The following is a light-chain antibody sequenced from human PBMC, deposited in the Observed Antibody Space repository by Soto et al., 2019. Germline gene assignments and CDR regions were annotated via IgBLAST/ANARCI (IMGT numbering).Light chain of an antibody. CDR1: QSVGSSY. V-gene: IGKV3-20*01. CDR2: VAS. Sequence: EIVLTQSPGTLSLSPGERATLSCRASQSVGSSYLAWYQQKPGQAPRLLIYVASSRATGIPDRFSGSGSGTDFTLTISRLEPEDVAVYYCQQYGSSPTWTFGQGTKVEI. J-gene: IGKJ1*01. CDR3: QQYGSSPTWT.